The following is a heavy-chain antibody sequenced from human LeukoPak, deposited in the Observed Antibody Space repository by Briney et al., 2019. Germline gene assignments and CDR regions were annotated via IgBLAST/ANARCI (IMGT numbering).Heavy chain of an antibody. CDR3: ARVADIYEPPQFDP. V-gene: IGHV1-18*01. D-gene: IGHD5-18*01. J-gene: IGHJ5*02. Sequence: ASVKVSCKASGYTFTSYGISWVRQAPGQVLEWMGWISAYNGNTNYAQKLQGRVTMTTDTSTSTACMELRSLRSDDTAVYYCARVADIYEPPQFDPWGQGTLVTVSS. CDR2: ISAYNGNT. CDR1: GYTFTSYG.